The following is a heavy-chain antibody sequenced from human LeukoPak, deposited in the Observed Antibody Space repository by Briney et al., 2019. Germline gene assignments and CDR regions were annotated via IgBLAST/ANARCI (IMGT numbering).Heavy chain of an antibody. CDR1: GFTFSSYW. CDR3: AKGQLRGSDVFWSGSRDPPNAFDI. D-gene: IGHD3-3*01. J-gene: IGHJ3*02. CDR2: IMQDGSEE. Sequence: GGSPRLSCAASGFTFSSYWMSWVRQAPGKGLEWVANIMQDGSEEYYVDSVKGRFTISRDNSKNTLYLQMNSLKVEDTAVYYCAKGQLRGSDVFWSGSRDPPNAFDIWGQGTMVTVSS. V-gene: IGHV3-7*03.